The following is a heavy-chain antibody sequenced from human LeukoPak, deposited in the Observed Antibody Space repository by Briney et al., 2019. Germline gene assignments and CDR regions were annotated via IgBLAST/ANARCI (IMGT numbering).Heavy chain of an antibody. Sequence: PSETLSLTCTVSGGSISSNSYYWGWIRQSPGKGLEWIGTIYYSGSTYYNPSLKSRVTISVDTSKNQFSLKLSSVTAADTAVYYCARRCITMVRGVIEPYYFDYWGQGTLVTVSS. CDR3: ARRCITMVRGVIEPYYFDY. V-gene: IGHV4-39*01. CDR1: GGSISSNSYY. CDR2: IYYSGST. D-gene: IGHD3-10*01. J-gene: IGHJ4*02.